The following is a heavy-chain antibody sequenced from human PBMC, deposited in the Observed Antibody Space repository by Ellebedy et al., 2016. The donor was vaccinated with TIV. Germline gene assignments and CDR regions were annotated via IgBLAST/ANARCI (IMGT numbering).Heavy chain of an antibody. CDR2: ISYSGGP. D-gene: IGHD3-10*01. CDR3: ARVGFSMVRGDWYFDL. V-gene: IGHV4-39*07. Sequence: MPGGSLRLSCTVSGGSISSSPYHWGWIRQPPGKGLEWIGSISYSGGPYYSPSLKSRVTISVDTSRTRFSLKLSSVTAADTAVYYCARVGFSMVRGDWYFDLWGRGTLVTVSS. J-gene: IGHJ2*01. CDR1: GGSISSSPYH.